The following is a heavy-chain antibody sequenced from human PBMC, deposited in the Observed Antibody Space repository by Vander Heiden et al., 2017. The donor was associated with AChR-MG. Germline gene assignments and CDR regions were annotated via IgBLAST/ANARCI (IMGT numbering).Heavy chain of an antibody. CDR1: GWSFSGYS. D-gene: IGHD3-16*02. CDR3: ASKTDYDYVWGSYRPLGYFDY. V-gene: IGHV4-34*01. CDR2: INHSGST. J-gene: IGHJ4*02. Sequence: QVQLQQWGAGLLKPSETLSLTCAVYGWSFSGYSWTWIRQPPGKGLEWIGEINHSGSTNYHPSLKRRVTISVDTSKNQFSLKLSSVTAADTAVYYWASKTDYDYVWGSYRPLGYFDYWGQGTLVTVSS.